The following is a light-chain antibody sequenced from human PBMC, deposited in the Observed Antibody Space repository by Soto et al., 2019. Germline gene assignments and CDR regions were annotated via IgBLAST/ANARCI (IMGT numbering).Light chain of an antibody. CDR3: QQYNSYSPWT. CDR1: QSVSSN. CDR2: GAS. V-gene: IGKV3-15*01. J-gene: IGKJ1*01. Sequence: IVMTQSPATLSVSPGERATLSCRASQSVSSNLAWHQQKPGQAPRLLIYGASTRATGIPARFSGSGSGTEFTLTISSLQPDDFATYYCQQYNSYSPWTFGQGTKVDIK.